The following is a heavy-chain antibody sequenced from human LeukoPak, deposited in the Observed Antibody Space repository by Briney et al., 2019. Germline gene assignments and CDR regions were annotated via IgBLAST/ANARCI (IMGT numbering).Heavy chain of an antibody. D-gene: IGHD3-10*01. CDR3: ARQNKGGSGNFDY. Sequence: GESLKISCKGSGYSLTSYWIGWVRQMPGKGLEWMGIIHPGDSDTRYSPSFQGQVTISADKSISTAFLQWSSLKASDSAMYYCARQNKGGSGNFDYWGQGTLVTVPT. CDR2: IHPGDSDT. V-gene: IGHV5-51*01. CDR1: GYSLTSYW. J-gene: IGHJ4*02.